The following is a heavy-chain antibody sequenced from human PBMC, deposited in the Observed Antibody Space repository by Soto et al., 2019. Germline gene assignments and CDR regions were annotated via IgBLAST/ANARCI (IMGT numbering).Heavy chain of an antibody. J-gene: IGHJ5*02. D-gene: IGHD2-8*01. V-gene: IGHV3-23*01. CDR1: GFTFSSYA. Sequence: PGGSLRLSCAASGFTFSSYAMSWVRQAPGKGLEWVSGISGSGSGTYYADSVKGRFTISRDNSKKTLYLQMNSLRAEDTAIYYCAKDPKSTIRFSWFDPWGQGTLVTVSS. CDR2: ISGSGSGT. CDR3: AKDPKSTIRFSWFDP.